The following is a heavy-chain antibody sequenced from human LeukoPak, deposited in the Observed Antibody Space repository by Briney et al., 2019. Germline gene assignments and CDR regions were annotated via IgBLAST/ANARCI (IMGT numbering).Heavy chain of an antibody. CDR3: ARESPDLDYSCDY. D-gene: IGHD4-11*01. CDR2: INPNSGGT. CDR1: GYTFTGYY. Sequence: GASVKVSCKASGYTFTGYYMHWVRQAPGQGLEWMGWINPNSGGTNYAQKFQGRVTMTRDTSISTAYMELSRLRSDDTAVYYCARESPDLDYSCDYRGQGTLVTVSS. V-gene: IGHV1-2*02. J-gene: IGHJ4*02.